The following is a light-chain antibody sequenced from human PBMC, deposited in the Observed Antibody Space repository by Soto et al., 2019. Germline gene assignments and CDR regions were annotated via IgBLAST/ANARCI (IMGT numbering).Light chain of an antibody. V-gene: IGLV1-40*01. CDR2: GNS. CDR1: ISNIGAGYD. J-gene: IGLJ1*01. Sequence: QCLLALPPSVSGAPGQKFTIACTGSISNIGAGYDLHWYQQLPGTAPKLLLYGNSNRPSGVPDRFSGSKSGTSASLAITGLQADDEADYYCQSYDSSLSAYVFGTGTKVTVL. CDR3: QSYDSSLSAYV.